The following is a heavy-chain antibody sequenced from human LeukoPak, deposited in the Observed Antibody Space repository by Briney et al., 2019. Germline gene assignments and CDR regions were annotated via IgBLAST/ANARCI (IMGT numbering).Heavy chain of an antibody. CDR1: GFGSNNAW. D-gene: IGHD4-17*01. CDR2: IKSKSDGGTT. V-gene: IGHV3-15*01. CDR3: TTDDYGDYVI. Sequence: GGSLRLSCAASGFGSNNAWMSWVRQAPGKGLEWVGRIKSKSDGGTTDYAAPVKGRFTISRDDSKNTLYLQMNSLKTEDTAVYYCTTDDYGDYVIWGQGTLVTVSS. J-gene: IGHJ4*02.